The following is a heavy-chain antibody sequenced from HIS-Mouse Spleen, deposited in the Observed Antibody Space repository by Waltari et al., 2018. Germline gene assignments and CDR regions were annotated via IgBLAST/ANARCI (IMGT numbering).Heavy chain of an antibody. Sequence: QVQLVESGGGVVKPVRSLRRACAASGFTFSSYGMPWVRQAPGKGLEWVAVISYDGSNKYYADSVKGRFTISRDNSKNTLYLQMNSLRAEDTAVYYCAKDKHHAFDYWGQGTLVTVSS. CDR3: AKDKHHAFDY. CDR2: ISYDGSNK. CDR1: GFTFSSYG. J-gene: IGHJ4*02. V-gene: IGHV3-30*18.